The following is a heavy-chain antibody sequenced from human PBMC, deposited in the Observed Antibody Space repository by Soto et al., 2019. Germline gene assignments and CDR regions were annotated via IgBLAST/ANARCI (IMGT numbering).Heavy chain of an antibody. Sequence: QIQLVQSGAEVKKPGASVKVSCKASGYNFFDYGVSWVRQAPGQGLEWMGWVSPKSGNTDYARKVQGRVTMTTDISTSTAYMELRGLISDDMGVYYCARGRTVSSIGPLLVWGQGTLVSVSS. J-gene: IGHJ1*01. CDR1: GYNFFDYG. V-gene: IGHV1-18*03. D-gene: IGHD1-1*01. CDR2: VSPKSGNT. CDR3: ARGRTVSSIGPLLV.